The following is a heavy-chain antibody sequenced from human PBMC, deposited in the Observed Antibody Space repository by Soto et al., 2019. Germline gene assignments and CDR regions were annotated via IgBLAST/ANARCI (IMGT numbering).Heavy chain of an antibody. J-gene: IGHJ5*02. D-gene: IGHD4-17*01. V-gene: IGHV1-3*01. CDR1: GYTFTSYA. Sequence: QVQLVQSGAEVKKPGASVKVSCKASGYTFTSYAMHWVRQAPGQRLEWMGWINAGNGNTKYSQKFQGRVTITRDTSASTAYMELSSLRSENTAVYYLARGGGDYGDYRLDPWGQGTLVTVSS. CDR2: INAGNGNT. CDR3: ARGGGDYGDYRLDP.